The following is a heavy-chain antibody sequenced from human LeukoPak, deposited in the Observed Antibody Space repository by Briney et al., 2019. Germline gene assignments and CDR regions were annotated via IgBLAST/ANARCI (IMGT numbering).Heavy chain of an antibody. Sequence: GRSLRLSCAASGFTFSSYGMHWVRQAPGKGLEWVAVISYDGSNKYYADSVKGRFTISRDNSKNTLYLQMNSLRAEDTAVYYCAREVITFGGVIVTYLDYWGQGTLVTVSS. V-gene: IGHV3-30*03. CDR2: ISYDGSNK. CDR1: GFTFSSYG. J-gene: IGHJ4*02. CDR3: AREVITFGGVIVTYLDY. D-gene: IGHD3-16*02.